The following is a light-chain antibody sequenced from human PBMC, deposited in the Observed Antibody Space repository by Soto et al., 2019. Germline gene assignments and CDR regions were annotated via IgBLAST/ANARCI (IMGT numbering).Light chain of an antibody. V-gene: IGLV2-23*01. J-gene: IGLJ3*02. CDR1: SSDVGSYNL. CDR2: EGS. CDR3: CSYAGSSTWV. Sequence: QSALTQPASVPGSPGQSITISCTGTSSDVGSYNLVSWYQQHPGKAPKLMIYEGSKRPSGVSNRFSGSKSGNTASLTISGLEAEEEADYYCCSYAGSSTWVFGGGTKVTVL.